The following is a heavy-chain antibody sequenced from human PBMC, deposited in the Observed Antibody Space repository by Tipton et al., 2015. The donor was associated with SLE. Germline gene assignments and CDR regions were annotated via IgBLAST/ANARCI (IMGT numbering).Heavy chain of an antibody. CDR1: GFTFTDYA. D-gene: IGHD3-22*01. V-gene: IGHV3-23*01. J-gene: IGHJ4*02. CDR3: AKDLGVPDYYDSSGYPYYFDY. Sequence: GSLRLSCAASGFTFTDYAITWFRQAPGKGLEWVSSISSSSSYIYYADSVKGRFTISRDNSKNTLYLQMNSLRAEDTALYYCAKDLGVPDYYDSSGYPYYFDYWGQGTLVTVSS. CDR2: ISSSSSYI.